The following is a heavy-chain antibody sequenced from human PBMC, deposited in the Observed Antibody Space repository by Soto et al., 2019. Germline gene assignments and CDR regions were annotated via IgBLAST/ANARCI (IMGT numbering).Heavy chain of an antibody. CDR1: GFTFSSYV. D-gene: IGHD5-18*01. CDR2: ISYDGSNK. J-gene: IGHJ4*02. V-gene: IGHV3-30*18. CDR3: AKGDTAMVTRDGYKTLAFGF. Sequence: QVQLVESGGGVVQPGRSLRLSCAASGFTFSSYVMHWVRQAPGKGLEWVAVISYDGSNKYYADSVKGRFTISRDHSKNTVYLQMSSVRAEDTAVYYGAKGDTAMVTRDGYKTLAFGFWGQGNLVTVSS.